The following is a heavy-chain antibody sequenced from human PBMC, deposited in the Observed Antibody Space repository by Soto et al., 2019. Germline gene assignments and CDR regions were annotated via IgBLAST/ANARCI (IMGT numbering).Heavy chain of an antibody. CDR3: ARDTSDYDSNWFEP. CDR2: ITPNLGSA. D-gene: IGHD5-12*01. CDR1: GGSIRSYA. J-gene: IGHJ5*02. Sequence: SVKVSCKASGGSIRSYAFSWVRQAPGQGLEWMGGITPNLGSAAYAQRFQGRVTITADVPTNTAYMELSSLRSEDTAIYYCARDTSDYDSNWFEPWGQGTQVTVSS. V-gene: IGHV1-69*13.